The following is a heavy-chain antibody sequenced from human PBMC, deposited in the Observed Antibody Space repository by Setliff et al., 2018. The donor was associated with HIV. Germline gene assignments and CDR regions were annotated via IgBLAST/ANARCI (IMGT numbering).Heavy chain of an antibody. J-gene: IGHJ4*02. D-gene: IGHD3-10*01. Sequence: SETLSLTCTVSNASISSGGFYWSWVRQHPGKGLEWIGYIYYTGSTYYNPSLKSRVSISVDTSKNQFSLKLSSMTAADTAVYYCARDRYAGEIDYWGQGTLVTVSS. CDR2: IYYTGST. V-gene: IGHV4-31*03. CDR3: ARDRYAGEIDY. CDR1: NASISSGGFY.